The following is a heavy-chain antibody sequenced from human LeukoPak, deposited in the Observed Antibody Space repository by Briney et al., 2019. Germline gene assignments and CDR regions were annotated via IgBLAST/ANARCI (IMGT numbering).Heavy chain of an antibody. V-gene: IGHV4-31*03. Sequence: SETLSLTCTVSGGSISSGGYYWSWIRQRPGKGLEWIGYIYYSGSTYYNPSLKSRVTISVDTSKNQFSLKLSSVTAADTAVYYCAREKIVATGNAFDIWGQGTMVTVSS. CDR2: IYYSGST. J-gene: IGHJ3*02. CDR3: AREKIVATGNAFDI. CDR1: GGSISSGGYY. D-gene: IGHD5-12*01.